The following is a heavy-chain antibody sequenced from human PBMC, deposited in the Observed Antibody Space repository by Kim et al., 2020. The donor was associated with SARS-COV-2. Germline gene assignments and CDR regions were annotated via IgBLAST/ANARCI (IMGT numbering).Heavy chain of an antibody. CDR1: GFTFSSNA. J-gene: IGHJ4*02. CDR2: IGFTGNT. V-gene: IGHV3-23*05. CDR3: AKETPSLGYAEN. D-gene: IGHD3-16*01. Sequence: GGSLRLSCAASGFTFSSNAMSWVRQAPGKGLEWVSAIGFTGNTYYADSVKGRFTISRDNAKDTVYLQMSSLRAEDTVIYYCAKETPSLGYAENWGQGTL.